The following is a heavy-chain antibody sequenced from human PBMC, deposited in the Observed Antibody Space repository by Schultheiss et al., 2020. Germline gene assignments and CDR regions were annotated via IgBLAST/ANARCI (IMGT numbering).Heavy chain of an antibody. J-gene: IGHJ4*02. Sequence: GGSLRLSCAASGFTFSDYYMSWIRQAPGKGLVWVSRINSDGSSTSYADSVKGRFTISRDNAKNTLYLQMNSLRAEDTAVYYCAREVDTFDYWGQGTLVTVSS. CDR2: INSDGSST. D-gene: IGHD2-15*01. V-gene: IGHV3-74*01. CDR3: AREVDTFDY. CDR1: GFTFSDYY.